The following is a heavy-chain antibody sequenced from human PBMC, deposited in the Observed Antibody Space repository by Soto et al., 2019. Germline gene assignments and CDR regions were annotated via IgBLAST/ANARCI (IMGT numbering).Heavy chain of an antibody. V-gene: IGHV3-33*01. D-gene: IGHD2-15*01. Sequence: GGPLRLSCVASGFTVSKIGMHWVRQAPGKGLEWVGVIWYDGKTKYYADSVKGRFTISRDTSMNTLYLQMNSLRAEDTALYFCAREPCFSCGSIPYLDYWGQGTLVTGSS. CDR3: AREPCFSCGSIPYLDY. J-gene: IGHJ4*02. CDR1: GFTVSKIG. CDR2: IWYDGKTK.